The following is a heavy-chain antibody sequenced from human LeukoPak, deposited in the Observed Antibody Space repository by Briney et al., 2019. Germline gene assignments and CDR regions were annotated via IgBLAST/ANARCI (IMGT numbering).Heavy chain of an antibody. D-gene: IGHD6-6*01. Sequence: SSVKVSCKASGGTLSSYAISWVRQAPGQGLEWVGIINTSGGGTNYAQKFQGRVTMNRDTSTSTVYMELSSLRSEDTAVYVCARGRVTFSFSSGLDYWGQGTLVTVAS. J-gene: IGHJ4*02. V-gene: IGHV1-46*03. CDR3: ARGRVTFSFSSGLDY. CDR1: GGTLSSYA. CDR2: INTSGGGT.